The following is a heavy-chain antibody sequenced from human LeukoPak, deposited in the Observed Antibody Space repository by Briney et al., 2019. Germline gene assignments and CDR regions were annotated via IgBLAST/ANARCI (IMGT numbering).Heavy chain of an antibody. J-gene: IGHJ4*02. CDR2: INAGNGNT. Sequence: GASVQASCQASVYTFTSYAMHGVGQPPGRRREGMGGINAGNGNTKYSQKFQGRVTITRDTSASTAYMELSSLRSEDTAVYYCASGYSSGWLREYYFDYWGQGTLVTVSS. CDR3: ASGYSSGWLREYYFDY. V-gene: IGHV1-3*01. CDR1: VYTFTSYA. D-gene: IGHD6-19*01.